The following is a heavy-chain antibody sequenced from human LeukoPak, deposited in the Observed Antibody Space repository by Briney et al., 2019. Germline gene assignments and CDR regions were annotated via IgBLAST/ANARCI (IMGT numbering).Heavy chain of an antibody. V-gene: IGHV4-4*07. CDR3: ARVSDIMISFGGGISYFDY. D-gene: IGHD3-16*02. CDR1: GGSISSYY. CDR2: IYTGGST. Sequence: PSETLSLTCTVSGGSISSYYWSWIRQPAGKGLEWIGRIYTGGSTNYNPSLKSRGTMSVDTSKNQFSLKLSSVTAADTGVYYCARVSDIMISFGGGISYFDYWGQGSLVTVSS. J-gene: IGHJ4*02.